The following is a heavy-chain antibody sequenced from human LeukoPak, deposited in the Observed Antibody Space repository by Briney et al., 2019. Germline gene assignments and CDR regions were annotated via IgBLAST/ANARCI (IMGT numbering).Heavy chain of an antibody. V-gene: IGHV3-30*04. Sequence: PAGRSHRLACAASGFTVSIYAMRWVRQAARKGREWLAFISYDGSNKYYADSVKVRFTISRDNSKNTLYLQMNSLRAEDTAVYYCAKGYYGSGSYVLMDVWGKGTTVTVSS. CDR1: GFTVSIYA. J-gene: IGHJ6*04. CDR3: AKGYYGSGSYVLMDV. CDR2: ISYDGSNK. D-gene: IGHD3-10*01.